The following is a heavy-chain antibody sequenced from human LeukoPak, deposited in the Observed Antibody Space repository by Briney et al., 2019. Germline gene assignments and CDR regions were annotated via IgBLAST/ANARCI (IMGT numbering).Heavy chain of an antibody. CDR2: VYYTGST. CDR1: GGSVSNYY. J-gene: IGHJ4*02. V-gene: IGHV4-59*08. Sequence: SETLSLTCSVSGGSVSNYYWSWIRQPPAKGLEWIGYVYYTGSTNYNPSLKSRVTMFEDKSKNQFSLRLYSVTVADTAVYYCARHFAYSSSSYFDYWGQGSLVTVSS. CDR3: ARHFAYSSSSYFDY. D-gene: IGHD6-6*01.